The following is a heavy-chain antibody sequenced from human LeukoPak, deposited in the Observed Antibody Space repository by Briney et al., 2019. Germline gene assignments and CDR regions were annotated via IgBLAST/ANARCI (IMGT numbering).Heavy chain of an antibody. CDR1: GGFIIGYY. Sequence: SETLSPTCTVSGGFIIGYYWSWIRQPPGKGLEWIGYIDYSGSTNYNPSLKSRVTISLDTSKNQFSLKLSSVTAADTAVYYCARALGSGWSQREWGQGTLVTVSS. J-gene: IGHJ4*02. CDR3: ARALGSGWSQRE. CDR2: IDYSGST. D-gene: IGHD6-19*01. V-gene: IGHV4-59*12.